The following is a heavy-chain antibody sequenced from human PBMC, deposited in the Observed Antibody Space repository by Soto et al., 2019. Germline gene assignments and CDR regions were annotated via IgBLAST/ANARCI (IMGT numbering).Heavy chain of an antibody. CDR1: GGSISSSSYY. J-gene: IGHJ4*02. D-gene: IGHD3-3*01. Sequence: SETLSLTCTVSGGSISSSSYYWGWIRQPPGKGLEWIGSIYYSGSTYYNPSLKSRVTISVDTSKNQFSLKLSSVTAADTAVYYCRRYSTIFGVVTDYWGQGTLVTVSS. CDR2: IYYSGST. CDR3: RRYSTIFGVVTDY. V-gene: IGHV4-39*01.